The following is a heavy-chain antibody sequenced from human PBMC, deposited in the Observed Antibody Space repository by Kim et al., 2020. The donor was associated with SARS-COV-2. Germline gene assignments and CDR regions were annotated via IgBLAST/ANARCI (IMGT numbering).Heavy chain of an antibody. CDR1: GYTFTSFS. CDR2: INAGNGNT. CDR3: GRASGTWKNYFDP. D-gene: IGHD1-1*01. V-gene: IGHV1-3*01. J-gene: IGHJ5*02. Sequence: ASVKVSCKGSGYTFTSFSMHWLRQAPGQRPEWMGWINAGNGNTAYSQKFQGRVTITRDPSANTDYMQLISLTSEDTAVYYCGRASGTWKNYFDPWGQGTLVTVSS.